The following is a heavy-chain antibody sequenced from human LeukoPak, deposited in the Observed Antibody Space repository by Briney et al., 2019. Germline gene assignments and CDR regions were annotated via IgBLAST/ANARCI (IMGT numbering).Heavy chain of an antibody. J-gene: IGHJ6*02. CDR3: ARDSGPAYYDFWSGYSSYYYYGMDV. CDR2: ISYDGSNK. D-gene: IGHD3-3*01. V-gene: IGHV3-30*04. Sequence: PGGSLRLSCAASGFTFSSYAMHWVRQAPGKGLEWVAVISYDGSNKHYADSVKGRFTISRDNSKNTLHLQMNSLRAEDTAVYYCARDSGPAYYDFWSGYSSYYYYGMDVWGQGTTVTVSS. CDR1: GFTFSSYA.